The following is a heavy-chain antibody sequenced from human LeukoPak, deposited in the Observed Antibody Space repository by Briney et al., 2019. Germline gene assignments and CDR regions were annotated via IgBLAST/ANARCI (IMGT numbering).Heavy chain of an antibody. CDR1: GFTFTSSA. D-gene: IGHD6-19*01. V-gene: IGHV1-58*01. J-gene: IGHJ4*02. CDR2: IVVGSGNT. Sequence: SVKVSCKASGFTFTSSAVQWVRQARGQRLEWIGWIVVGSGNTNYAQKFQERVTITRDMSTNTAYMELSSLRSEDTAVYYCAAEVGEDIAVTGFDYWGQGTLVTVSS. CDR3: AAEVGEDIAVTGFDY.